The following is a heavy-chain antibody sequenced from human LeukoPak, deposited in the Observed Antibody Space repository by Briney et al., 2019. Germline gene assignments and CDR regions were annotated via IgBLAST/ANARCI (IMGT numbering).Heavy chain of an antibody. J-gene: IGHJ5*02. Sequence: ASVKVSCKASGYTFTSYGISWVRQAPGQGLEWMGWISAYNGNTNYAQKLQGRVTMTTDTSTSTAYMELRSLRSDDTAVYYCARDLPPLGAVNPRGWFDPWGQGTLVTVSS. CDR2: ISAYNGNT. V-gene: IGHV1-18*01. D-gene: IGHD3-16*01. CDR1: GYTFTSYG. CDR3: ARDLPPLGAVNPRGWFDP.